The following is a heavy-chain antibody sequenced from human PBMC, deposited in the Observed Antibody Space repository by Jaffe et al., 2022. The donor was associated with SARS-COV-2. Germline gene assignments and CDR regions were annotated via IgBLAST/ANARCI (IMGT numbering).Heavy chain of an antibody. V-gene: IGHV3-7*01. CDR1: GFTFSSYW. J-gene: IGHJ4*02. CDR3: ARDGVRQLDPDDY. CDR2: IKQDGSEK. D-gene: IGHD6-13*01. Sequence: EVQLVESGGGLVQPGGSLRLSCAASGFTFSSYWMSWVRQAPGKGLEWVANIKQDGSEKYYVDSVKGRFTISRDNAKNSLYLQMNSLRAEDTAVYYCARDGVRQLDPDDYWGQGTLVTVSS.